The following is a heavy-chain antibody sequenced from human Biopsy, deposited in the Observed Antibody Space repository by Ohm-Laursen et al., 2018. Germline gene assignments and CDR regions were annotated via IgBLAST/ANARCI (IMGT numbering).Heavy chain of an antibody. CDR2: IKSKFDGETT. Sequence: SLRLSCAASGFTFGDAWMSWIRQAPGKGLECGRIKSKFDGETTDYAAPVKGRFIISRDDSKSTLFLQMNSLKVEDTGVYFCSTGGGDFYYNGMDVWGQGTTVTVSS. CDR3: STGGGDFYYNGMDV. D-gene: IGHD3-16*01. J-gene: IGHJ6*02. CDR1: GFTFGDAW. V-gene: IGHV3-15*01.